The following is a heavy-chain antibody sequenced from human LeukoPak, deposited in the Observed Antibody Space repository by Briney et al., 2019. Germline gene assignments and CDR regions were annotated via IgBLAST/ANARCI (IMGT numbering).Heavy chain of an antibody. CDR3: ARDEGGGELLYRH. D-gene: IGHD3-10*01. V-gene: IGHV6-1*01. J-gene: IGHJ4*02. CDR1: GDSVSSISVA. Sequence: SQTLSLTSAISGDSVSSISVAWNWIRQSPSRGLEWLGRTYKRSKWYNDYAVSVKSRITINPDTSKNQFSLPLTSLTPQDTAVYYGARDEGGGELLYRHWGQGTLVTVSS. CDR2: TYKRSKWYN.